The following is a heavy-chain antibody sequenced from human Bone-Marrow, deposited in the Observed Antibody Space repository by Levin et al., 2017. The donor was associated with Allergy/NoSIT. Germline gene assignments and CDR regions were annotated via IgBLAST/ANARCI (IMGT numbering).Heavy chain of an antibody. CDR1: GFTFSSYA. Sequence: LGESLKISCAASGFTFSSYAMSWVRQAPGKGLEWVSAISGSGGSTYYADSVKGRFTISRDNSKNTLYLQMNSLRAEDTAVYYCAKATSDRYYYGMDVWGQGTTVTVSS. CDR3: AKATSDRYYYGMDV. J-gene: IGHJ6*02. V-gene: IGHV3-23*01. CDR2: ISGSGGST.